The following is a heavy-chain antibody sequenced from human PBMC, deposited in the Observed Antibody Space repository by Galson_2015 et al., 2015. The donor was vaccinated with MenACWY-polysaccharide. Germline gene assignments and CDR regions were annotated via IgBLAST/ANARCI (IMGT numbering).Heavy chain of an antibody. D-gene: IGHD6-6*01. V-gene: IGHV3-23*01. CDR3: AKRGDSSWSNFDY. J-gene: IGHJ4*02. CDR2: ISTGGGTT. CDR1: GFTFNKYA. Sequence: SLRLSCAASGFTFNKYAMHWVRQAPGKGLVWVSRISTGGGTTYFVDSVKGRFTISRDNSKNTLHLQMNSLRAEDTAVYYFAKRGDSSWSNFDYWGQGSLVTVSS.